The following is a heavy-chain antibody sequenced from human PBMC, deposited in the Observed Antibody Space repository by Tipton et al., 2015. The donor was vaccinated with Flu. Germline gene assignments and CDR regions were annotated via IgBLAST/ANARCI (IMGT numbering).Heavy chain of an antibody. CDR3: ARGDLWFGELLVWAAFDY. CDR1: GFTFSSYW. CDR2: INSDGSST. V-gene: IGHV3-74*01. J-gene: IGHJ4*02. D-gene: IGHD3-10*01. Sequence: SLRLSCAASGFTFSSYWMHWVRQAPGKGLVWVSRINSDGSSTSYADSVKGRFTISRDNAKNTLYLQMNSLGAEDTAVYYCARGDLWFGELLVWAAFDYWGQGTLVTVSS.